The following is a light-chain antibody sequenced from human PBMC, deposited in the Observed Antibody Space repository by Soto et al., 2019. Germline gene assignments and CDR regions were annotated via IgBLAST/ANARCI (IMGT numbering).Light chain of an antibody. V-gene: IGKV1-12*01. CDR3: QQVNSFPPT. CDR1: QGISIW. J-gene: IGKJ4*01. CDR2: AAS. Sequence: DIQMAQSPSSVSASVGDRVTISCRASQGISIWLAWYQQKPGKAPKLLVYAASNLQRGVPSRFSGSGSGTHFTLTISSLQPEDFATYYCQQVNSFPPTCGGGTKVDIK.